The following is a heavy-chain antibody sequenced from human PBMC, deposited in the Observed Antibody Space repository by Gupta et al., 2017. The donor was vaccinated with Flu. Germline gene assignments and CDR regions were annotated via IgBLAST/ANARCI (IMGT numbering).Heavy chain of an antibody. V-gene: IGHV4-30-4*01. Sequence: RSNDYYWSWIRQSPGRGLEWIGYTHNSGSTEYGPSLKSRLTISVDTAKNQVSLRLTSVTAADTAVYYCGSGRWGPARKMNSWGQGTRVTVSS. CDR1: RSNDYY. CDR3: GSGRWGPARKMNS. CDR2: THNSGST. D-gene: IGHD2-2*01. J-gene: IGHJ5*02.